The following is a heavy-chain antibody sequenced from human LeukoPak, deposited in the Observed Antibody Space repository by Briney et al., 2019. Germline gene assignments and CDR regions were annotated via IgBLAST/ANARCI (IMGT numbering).Heavy chain of an antibody. CDR2: ISSGSSDT. Sequence: GGSLRLSCAASGFTFTDHYMSWIRQAPGKGLEWLSYISSGSSDTNYADSVKGRFTISRGNAKKSLYLQMNSLRAEDTAVYYCVRTAGRDGGIWGQGTLVTVSS. J-gene: IGHJ4*02. CDR3: VRTAGRDGGI. CDR1: GFTFTDHY. D-gene: IGHD1-26*01. V-gene: IGHV3-11*06.